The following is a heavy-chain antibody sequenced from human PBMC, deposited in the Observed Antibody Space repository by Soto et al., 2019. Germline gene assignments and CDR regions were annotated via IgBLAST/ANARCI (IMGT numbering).Heavy chain of an antibody. D-gene: IGHD6-6*01. Sequence: GASVKVSCKASGGTFSSYAISWVRQAPGQGLEWMGGIIPIFGTANYAQKFQGRVTITADKSTSTAYMELSSLRSEDTAVYYCASGSSIAARQYYCYYGMDVWGQGTPVTVSS. V-gene: IGHV1-69*06. J-gene: IGHJ6*02. CDR1: GGTFSSYA. CDR3: ASGSSIAARQYYCYYGMDV. CDR2: IIPIFGTA.